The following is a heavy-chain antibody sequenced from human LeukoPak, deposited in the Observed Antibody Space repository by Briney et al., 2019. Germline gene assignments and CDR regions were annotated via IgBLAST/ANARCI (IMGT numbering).Heavy chain of an antibody. V-gene: IGHV4-39*07. J-gene: IGHJ3*02. CDR1: GGSISSSSYY. CDR3: ARDLKTGDDAFDI. D-gene: IGHD7-27*01. Sequence: SSETLSLTCTVSGGSISSSSYYWGWIRQPPGKGLEWIGSIYYSGSTYYNPSLKSRVTISVDTSKNQFSLKLSSVTAADTAAYYCARDLKTGDDAFDIWGQGTMVTVSS. CDR2: IYYSGST.